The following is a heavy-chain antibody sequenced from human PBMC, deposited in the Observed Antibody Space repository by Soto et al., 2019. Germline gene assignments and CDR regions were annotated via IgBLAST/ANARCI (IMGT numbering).Heavy chain of an antibody. CDR2: ISAYNGKT. Sequence: ASVKVSCKASGYTFTSYGISWVRQAPGQGLEWMGWISAYNGKTNYAQKLQGRVTITADESTSTAYMELRSLRSDDTAVYYCAREHGSHCSSPSCYYYYGMDVWGQGTTVTVSS. D-gene: IGHD2-2*01. CDR1: GYTFTSYG. J-gene: IGHJ6*02. V-gene: IGHV1-18*01. CDR3: AREHGSHCSSPSCYYYYGMDV.